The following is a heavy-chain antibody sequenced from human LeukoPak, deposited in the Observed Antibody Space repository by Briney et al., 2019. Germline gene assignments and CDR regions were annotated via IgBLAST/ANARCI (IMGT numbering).Heavy chain of an antibody. D-gene: IGHD3-22*01. J-gene: IGHJ4*02. CDR2: IYYSGST. V-gene: IGHV4-39*01. CDR3: ARHWYYYDSSGYFTS. Sequence: SETLSLTCTVSGGSISSSSYSWGWIRQPPGKGLEWIGSIYYSGSTYYNPSLKSRVTISVDTSKNQFCLKLSSVTAADTAVYYCARHWYYYDSSGYFTSWGQGTLVTVSS. CDR1: GGSISSSSYS.